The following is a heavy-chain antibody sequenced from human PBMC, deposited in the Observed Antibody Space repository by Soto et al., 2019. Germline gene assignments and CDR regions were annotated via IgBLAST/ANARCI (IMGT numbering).Heavy chain of an antibody. V-gene: IGHV4-31*03. CDR1: GGSISSGGYY. CDR2: IYYSGST. J-gene: IGHJ5*02. D-gene: IGHD2-2*01. CDR3: ARGILGYCSSTSCYYYGWFDP. Sequence: SETLSLTCTVSGGSISSGGYYWSWIRQHPGKGLEWIGYIYYSGSTYYNPSLKSRVTISVDTSKNQFSLKLSSVTAADTAVYYCARGILGYCSSTSCYYYGWFDPWGQGTLVTVS.